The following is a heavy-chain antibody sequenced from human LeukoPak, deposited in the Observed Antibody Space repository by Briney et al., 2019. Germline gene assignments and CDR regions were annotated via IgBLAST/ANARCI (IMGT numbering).Heavy chain of an antibody. Sequence: GSLRLSCAASGFTFSSYSMNWVRQAPGKGLEWVSYISSSSSTIYYADSVKGRFTISRDNAKNSLYLQMNSLRAEDTAVYYCAGGDRVLRFLEWPRWFDPWGQGTLVTVSS. D-gene: IGHD3-3*01. CDR1: GFTFSSYS. V-gene: IGHV3-48*01. CDR3: AGGDRVLRFLEWPRWFDP. CDR2: ISSSSSTI. J-gene: IGHJ5*02.